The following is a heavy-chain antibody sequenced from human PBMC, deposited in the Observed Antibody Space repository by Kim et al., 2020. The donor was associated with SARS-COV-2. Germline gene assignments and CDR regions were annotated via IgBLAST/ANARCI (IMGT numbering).Heavy chain of an antibody. Sequence: GGSLRLSCAASGFTFSNAWMSWVRQAPGKGLEWVGRIKSKTDGGTTDYASPVKGRFTISREDSKNTLYLQMNSLKTEDTAVYYCTTDQPYYDILTGDYIGYYFDYWGQGTLVTVSS. CDR1: GFTFSNAW. CDR3: TTDQPYYDILTGDYIGYYFDY. J-gene: IGHJ4*02. V-gene: IGHV3-15*01. D-gene: IGHD3-9*01. CDR2: IKSKTDGGTT.